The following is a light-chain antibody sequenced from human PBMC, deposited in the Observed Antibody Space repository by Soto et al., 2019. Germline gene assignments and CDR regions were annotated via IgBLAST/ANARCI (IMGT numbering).Light chain of an antibody. CDR2: GAS. CDR1: QSVPSKY. Sequence: EIVLTQSPGTLSLSPGERATLSCRASQSVPSKYLAWYQQNPGQAPRLLIYGASNRATGIPDKFSGSGSGTDFTLTISRLEPEDFALYYCQQYGTSPLTFGGGTKVDIK. J-gene: IGKJ4*01. CDR3: QQYGTSPLT. V-gene: IGKV3-20*01.